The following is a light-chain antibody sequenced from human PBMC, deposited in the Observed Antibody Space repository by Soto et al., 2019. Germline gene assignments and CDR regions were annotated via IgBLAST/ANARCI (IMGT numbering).Light chain of an antibody. V-gene: IGLV2-14*01. J-gene: IGLJ1*01. CDR2: DVS. CDR3: SSYTITSTRV. Sequence: QSVLTQPASVSGSPGQSITISCTGSSSDVGGYNYVSWYQQHPGKAPKVMIYDVSNRPSGVSNRFSGSKSGNTASLTISGLQAEDEADYYCSSYTITSTRVFGTGTKV. CDR1: SSDVGGYNY.